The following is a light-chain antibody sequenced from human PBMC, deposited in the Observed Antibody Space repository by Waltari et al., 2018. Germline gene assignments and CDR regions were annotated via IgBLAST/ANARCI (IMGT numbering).Light chain of an antibody. CDR2: GGS. CDR3: VQAVTFPWT. Sequence: DIVMTQTPLSLPITPGEPASISCRSSQSLLHSNGNTYLHWYLQKPGQSPQLLIYGGSNRASGVPDRFSGSGSGTDFTLKISNVEAEDVGVYYCVQAVTFPWTFGQGTKVEIK. CDR1: QSLLHSNGNTY. V-gene: IGKV2-40*01. J-gene: IGKJ1*01.